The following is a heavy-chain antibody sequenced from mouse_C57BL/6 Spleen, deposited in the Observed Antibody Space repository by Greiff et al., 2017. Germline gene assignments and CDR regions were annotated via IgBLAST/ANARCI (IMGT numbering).Heavy chain of an antibody. CDR3: ARRDYGTLSYWYFDV. D-gene: IGHD1-1*01. CDR2: IDPSDSET. Sequence: QVQLKESGAELVRPGSSVKLSCKASGYTFTSYWMHWVKQRPIQGLEWIGNIDPSDSETHYNQKFKDKATLTVDKSSSTAYMQLSSLTSEDSAVYYCARRDYGTLSYWYFDVWGTGTTVTVSS. V-gene: IGHV1-52*01. CDR1: GYTFTSYW. J-gene: IGHJ1*03.